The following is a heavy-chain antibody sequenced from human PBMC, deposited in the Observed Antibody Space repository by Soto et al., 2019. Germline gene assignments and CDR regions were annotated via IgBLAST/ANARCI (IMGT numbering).Heavy chain of an antibody. Sequence: SLSCAASRLSFSTYWMTWVRQAPGKGLEWVASIKQDGGETNYVDSVKGRFTISRDNAHNSVSLQMHSLRDEDTAVYYCAPGHWSFTWFDPWGQGTLVTVS. J-gene: IGHJ5*02. V-gene: IGHV3-7*01. CDR2: IKQDGGET. D-gene: IGHD3-16*02. CDR3: APGHWSFTWFDP. CDR1: RLSFSTYW.